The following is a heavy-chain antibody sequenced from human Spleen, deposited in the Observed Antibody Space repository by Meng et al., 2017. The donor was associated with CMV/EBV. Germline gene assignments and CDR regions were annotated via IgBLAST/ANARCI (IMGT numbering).Heavy chain of an antibody. CDR3: ARRSRYGSGRYVDY. CDR1: GGSFSDYY. CDR2: INDGGST. J-gene: IGHJ4*02. V-gene: IGHV4-34*01. D-gene: IGHD6-19*01. Sequence: SETLSLTCAVYGGSFSDYYWNWIRQSPGKGLEWIGEINDGGSTNYNPSLKSRVTISVDTSKNQFSLKVNSVTAADTTVYYCARRSRYGSGRYVDYWGQGNLVTVSS.